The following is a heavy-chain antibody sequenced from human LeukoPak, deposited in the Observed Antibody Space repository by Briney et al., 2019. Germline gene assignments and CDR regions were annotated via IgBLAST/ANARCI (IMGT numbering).Heavy chain of an antibody. V-gene: IGHV4-39*02. CDR1: GGSISCSSYY. Sequence: PSETLSLTCTVSGGSISCSSYYWGWIRQPPGKGLEWIGSIYYSGSTYYNPSLKSRVTISVDTSKNQFSLKLSSVTAADTAVYYCARDQDDYGDTPTFDYWGQGTLVTVSS. D-gene: IGHD4-17*01. CDR3: ARDQDDYGDTPTFDY. J-gene: IGHJ4*02. CDR2: IYYSGST.